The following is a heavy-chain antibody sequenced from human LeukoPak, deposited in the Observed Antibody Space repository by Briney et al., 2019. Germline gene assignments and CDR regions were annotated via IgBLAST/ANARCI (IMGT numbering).Heavy chain of an antibody. CDR1: GFTFSSYA. CDR3: ARVGPQDYYYMDV. Sequence: GWSLRLSCAASGFTFSSYAMSWVRQAPGKGLEGVSAISGSGGSTYYADSVKGRFTISRDNSKNTLYLQMNSLRAEDTAVYYCARVGPQDYYYMDVWGKGTTVTVSS. D-gene: IGHD2-15*01. V-gene: IGHV3-23*01. J-gene: IGHJ6*03. CDR2: ISGSGGST.